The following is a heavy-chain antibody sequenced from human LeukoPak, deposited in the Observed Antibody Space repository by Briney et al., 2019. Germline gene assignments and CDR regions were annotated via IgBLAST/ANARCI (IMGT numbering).Heavy chain of an antibody. V-gene: IGHV4-59*01. D-gene: IGHD6-19*01. Sequence: SETLSLTCTVPGGSITSYSWSWIRQPPGKGVEWIGYIYDSGSTNYNPSLKSRVTISVDTSKNQFSLKLSSVTAADTAVYYCARELAVAGSSAFDIWGQGTMVTASS. CDR1: GGSITSYS. CDR3: ARELAVAGSSAFDI. CDR2: IYDSGST. J-gene: IGHJ3*02.